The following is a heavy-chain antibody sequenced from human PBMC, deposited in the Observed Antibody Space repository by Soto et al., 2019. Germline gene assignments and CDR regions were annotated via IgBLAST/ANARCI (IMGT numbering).Heavy chain of an antibody. CDR3: ARPPGYVSDWYYFDL. J-gene: IGHJ4*02. D-gene: IGHD3-9*01. Sequence: ASVKVSCKASGYTFTGYYMHWVRQAPGQGFEWMGRTSPKSGGTNYAQKFQGRVTMTWDTSLNTAYMELSSLMFEDTAVYYCARPPGYVSDWYYFDLWGQGTLVTVSS. CDR2: TSPKSGGT. CDR1: GYTFTGYY. V-gene: IGHV1-2*02.